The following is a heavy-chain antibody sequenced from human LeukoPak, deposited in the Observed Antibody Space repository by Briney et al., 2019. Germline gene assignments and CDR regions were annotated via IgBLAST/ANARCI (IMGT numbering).Heavy chain of an antibody. D-gene: IGHD1-26*01. Sequence: SETLSLTCTVSGGSISSSSYYWGWIRQPPGKGLEWIGSIYYSGSTYYNPSLKSRVTISVDTSKNQFSLKLSSVTAADTAVYYCAMHSGSCAYESYFDYWGQGTLVTVSS. CDR3: AMHSGSCAYESYFDY. CDR2: IYYSGST. J-gene: IGHJ4*02. CDR1: GGSISSSSYY. V-gene: IGHV4-39*01.